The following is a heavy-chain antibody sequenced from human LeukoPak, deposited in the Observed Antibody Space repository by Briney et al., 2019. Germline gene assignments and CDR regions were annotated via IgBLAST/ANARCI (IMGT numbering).Heavy chain of an antibody. CDR1: GFTFDDYA. CDR3: AKEVVAAAGTHYYYYMDV. J-gene: IGHJ6*03. CDR2: ISWNSGSI. Sequence: GGSLRLSCAASGFTFDDYAMHWFRQAPGKGLEGVSVISWNSGSIVYADSVKGRFTISRDNAKNSLYLQMKSLRAEDTALYYCAKEVVAAAGTHYYYYMDVWGKGTTVTVSS. V-gene: IGHV3-9*01. D-gene: IGHD6-13*01.